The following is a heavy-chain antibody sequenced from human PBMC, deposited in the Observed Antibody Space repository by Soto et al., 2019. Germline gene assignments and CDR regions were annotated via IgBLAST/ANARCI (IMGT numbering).Heavy chain of an antibody. CDR3: ARDPSGFGPIRGSGYWVSYYGMDV. V-gene: IGHV1-3*01. CDR2: INAGNGNT. D-gene: IGHD3-3*01. J-gene: IGHJ6*02. CDR1: GYTFTSYA. Sequence: GASVKISCKASGYTFTSYAMHWVRQAPGQRLEWMGWINAGNGNTKYSQKFQGRVTITRDTSASTAYMELSSLRSEDTAVHYCARDPSGFGPIRGSGYWVSYYGMDVWGQGTTVTVSS.